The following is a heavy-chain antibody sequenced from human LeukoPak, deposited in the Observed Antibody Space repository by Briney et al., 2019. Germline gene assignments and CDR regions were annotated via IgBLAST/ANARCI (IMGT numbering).Heavy chain of an antibody. D-gene: IGHD1-14*01. V-gene: IGHV3-66*01. CDR1: GFIVTGDH. CDR3: AKERPGSRVLDF. Sequence: QPGGSLRLSCAASGFIVTGDHMIWVRQAPGKGLEWVSIIYSNGATYYADSVKGRFTISRDNSKNTLYLQMNSLRVEDTAVYYCAKERPGSRVLDFWGQGNVVTVSS. J-gene: IGHJ4*02. CDR2: IYSNGAT.